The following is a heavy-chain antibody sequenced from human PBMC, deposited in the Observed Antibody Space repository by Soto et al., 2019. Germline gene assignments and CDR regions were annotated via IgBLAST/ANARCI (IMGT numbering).Heavy chain of an antibody. Sequence: QVLLQESGPGLVQPSGTLSLSCVVSGVSISSNYYWGWVRQPPGKGLEWLGDISHIGSVNYNPSLQRRVTISMDKSQNQFSLKVNSVTAADSAVYYCARSFGWYAIDFWGQGTLVIVSS. D-gene: IGHD6-19*01. CDR3: ARSFGWYAIDF. J-gene: IGHJ4*02. V-gene: IGHV4-4*02. CDR2: ISHIGSV. CDR1: GVSISSNYY.